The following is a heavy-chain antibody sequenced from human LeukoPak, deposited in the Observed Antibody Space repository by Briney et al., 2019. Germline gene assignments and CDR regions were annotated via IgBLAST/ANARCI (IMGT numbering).Heavy chain of an antibody. J-gene: IGHJ4*02. V-gene: IGHV1-8*01. CDR1: GYTFTSYD. Sequence: GASVTVSCKASGYTFTSYDINWVRQATGQGREWMGWMNPNSGNTGYAQKFQGRVTMTRNTSISTAYMELSSLRSEDTAVYYCARGTPTDAYSSGWYWGGQGTLVTVSS. D-gene: IGHD6-19*01. CDR2: MNPNSGNT. CDR3: ARGTPTDAYSSGWYW.